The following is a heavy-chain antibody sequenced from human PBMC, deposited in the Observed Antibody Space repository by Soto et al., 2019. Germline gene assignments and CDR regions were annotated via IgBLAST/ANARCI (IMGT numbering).Heavy chain of an antibody. CDR2: IYYSGST. J-gene: IGHJ4*02. Sequence: SETLSLTCTVSGGSISSGGYYWSWIRQHPGKGLEWIGYIYYSGSTYYNPSLKSRVTISVDTSKNQFSLKLSSVTAADTAVYYCARCVSSSSWYDYWGQGTLVTVSS. V-gene: IGHV4-31*03. D-gene: IGHD6-6*01. CDR3: ARCVSSSSWYDY. CDR1: GGSISSGGYY.